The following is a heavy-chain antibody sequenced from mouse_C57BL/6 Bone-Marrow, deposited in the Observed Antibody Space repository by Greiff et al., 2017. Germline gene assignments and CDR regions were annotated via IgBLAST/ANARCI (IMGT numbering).Heavy chain of an antibody. CDR2: INPGSGGT. CDR3: ARGGYGSTNWYFDV. Sequence: QVQLQQSGAELVRPGTSVKVSCKASGYAFTNYLIEWVKQRPGQGLEWIGVINPGSGGTNYHEKFKGKATLTADKSSSTAYMQLSSLTSEDSAVYVCARGGYGSTNWYFDVWGTGTTVTVSS. CDR1: GYAFTNYL. D-gene: IGHD1-1*01. V-gene: IGHV1-54*01. J-gene: IGHJ1*03.